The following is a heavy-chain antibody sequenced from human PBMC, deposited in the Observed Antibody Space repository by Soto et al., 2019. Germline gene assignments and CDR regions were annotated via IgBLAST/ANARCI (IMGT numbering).Heavy chain of an antibody. Sequence: SETLSLTCTVSGGSVSSGSYYWSWIRQPPGKGLEWIGYIYYSGSTNYNPSLKSRVTISVDTSKNQFSLKLSSVTAADTAVYYCARGPYYYGSGSYQYWGQGTLVTVSS. D-gene: IGHD3-10*01. V-gene: IGHV4-61*01. CDR2: IYYSGST. CDR3: ARGPYYYGSGSYQY. CDR1: GGSVSSGSYY. J-gene: IGHJ4*02.